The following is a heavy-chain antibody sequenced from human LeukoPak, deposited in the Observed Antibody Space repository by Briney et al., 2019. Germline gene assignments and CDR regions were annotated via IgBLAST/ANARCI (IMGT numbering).Heavy chain of an antibody. CDR1: GFTFDDYA. Sequence: GGSLRLSCAASGFTFDDYAMHWVRQAPGKGLEWVSGISWNSGSIGYADSVKGRFTISRDNAKNSLYLQMNSLRAEDTALYYCAKDSIYDFWSATPLDYYYGMDVWGQGTTVTVSS. D-gene: IGHD3-3*01. J-gene: IGHJ6*02. CDR3: AKDSIYDFWSATPLDYYYGMDV. V-gene: IGHV3-9*01. CDR2: ISWNSGSI.